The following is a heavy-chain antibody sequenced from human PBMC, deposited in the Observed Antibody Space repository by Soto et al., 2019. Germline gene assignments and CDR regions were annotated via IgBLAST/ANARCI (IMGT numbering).Heavy chain of an antibody. CDR1: GYTFRSYG. Sequence: QIQLVQSGGEVKKPGASVKVSCKASGYTFRSYGISWVRQAPGQGLEWEGWISAYNGDTQYAPKFQDRITLTTETSTDTAYMELRSLRLDDTAVYYCARDWSRYYDNSGLIWFYWGQGSLVTVSS. D-gene: IGHD3-22*01. J-gene: IGHJ4*02. CDR3: ARDWSRYYDNSGLIWFY. V-gene: IGHV1-18*04. CDR2: ISAYNGDT.